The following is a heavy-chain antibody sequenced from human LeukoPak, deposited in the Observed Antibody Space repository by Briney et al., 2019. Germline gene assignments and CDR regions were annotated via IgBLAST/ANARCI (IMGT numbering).Heavy chain of an antibody. CDR2: ISVYNGNT. J-gene: IGHJ4*02. D-gene: IGHD1-26*01. Sequence: ASVKVSCKASGYTFNSHGISWVRQAPGQGLEWMGWISVYNGNTNYAQKLQGRVTMTTDTSTSTAYMELSSLRSDDTAVYYCARGGYSGTEKPNDYWGQGTLVTVSS. CDR1: GYTFNSHG. CDR3: ARGGYSGTEKPNDY. V-gene: IGHV1-18*01.